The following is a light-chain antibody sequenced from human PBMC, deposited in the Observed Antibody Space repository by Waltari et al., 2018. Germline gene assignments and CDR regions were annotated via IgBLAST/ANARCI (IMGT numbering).Light chain of an antibody. V-gene: IGLV1-44*01. CDR2: SND. CDR1: RSNLGSNP. J-gene: IGLJ2*01. Sequence: QSALTQPPSASGTPGQTVTISCSGSRSNLGSNPVNWYQQLPGAAPKLLLYSNDQRPSGVPDRFSGSESGTSASLGISGLQSEDEAYYYCATWDDTLNGQLFGGGTKLTVL. CDR3: ATWDDTLNGQL.